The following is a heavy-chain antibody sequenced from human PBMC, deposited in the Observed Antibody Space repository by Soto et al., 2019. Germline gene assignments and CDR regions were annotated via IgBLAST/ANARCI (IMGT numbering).Heavy chain of an antibody. J-gene: IGHJ6*02. D-gene: IGHD2-2*03. CDR3: ARGRGYCSSTSCYYYYYYGMDV. CDR2: INPSGGST. V-gene: IGHV1-46*01. Sequence: QVQLVQSGAEVKKPGASVKVSCKASGYTFTSYYMHWVRQAPGQGLEWMGIINPSGGSTSYAQKFQGSVTMTRDTSTSTVYMELSSLRSEDTAVYYCARGRGYCSSTSCYYYYYYGMDVWGQGTTVTVSS. CDR1: GYTFTSYY.